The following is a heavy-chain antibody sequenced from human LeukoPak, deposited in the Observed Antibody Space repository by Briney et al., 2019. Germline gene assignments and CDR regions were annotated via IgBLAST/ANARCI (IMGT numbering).Heavy chain of an antibody. J-gene: IGHJ4*02. V-gene: IGHV4-38-2*01. CDR1: GYSISSGYY. D-gene: IGHD2-15*01. Sequence: SETLSLTCAVSGYSISSGYYWDWIRPPPGKGLEWIGSIYHSGNTYYNPSLKSRVTISVDTSKNQFSLKLSSVTAADTAVYYCARSPYCSGGSCYRFDYWGQGTLVTVSS. CDR3: ARSPYCSGGSCYRFDY. CDR2: IYHSGNT.